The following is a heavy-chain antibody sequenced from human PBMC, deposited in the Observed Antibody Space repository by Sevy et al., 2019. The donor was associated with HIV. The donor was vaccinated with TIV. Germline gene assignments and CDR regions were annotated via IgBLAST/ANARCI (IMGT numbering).Heavy chain of an antibody. D-gene: IGHD6-19*01. CDR2: ISYDGSSK. J-gene: IGHJ4*02. V-gene: IGHV3-30-3*01. Sequence: GGSLRLSCPASGFSVSTHAMHWVRQAPGKGLEWVALISYDGSSKYYADSVKGRLTISRDNSKNTLYLQMSSLRPDDTAVYYCTRDAGYSTGWYPLDYWGQGTLVTVSS. CDR3: TRDAGYSTGWYPLDY. CDR1: GFSVSTHA.